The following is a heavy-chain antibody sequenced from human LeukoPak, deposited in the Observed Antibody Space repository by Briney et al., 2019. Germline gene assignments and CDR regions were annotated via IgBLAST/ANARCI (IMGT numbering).Heavy chain of an antibody. Sequence: ASLKVSCKASGYTFTDYHLHWVRQAPGQGLEWMGIINPSGGSTSYAQKFQGRVTMTRDTSTSTVYMELSSLRSEDTAVYYCARYDSSGYPSFDPWGQGTLVTVSS. CDR1: GYTFTDYH. CDR2: INPSGGST. V-gene: IGHV1-46*01. J-gene: IGHJ5*02. CDR3: ARYDSSGYPSFDP. D-gene: IGHD3-22*01.